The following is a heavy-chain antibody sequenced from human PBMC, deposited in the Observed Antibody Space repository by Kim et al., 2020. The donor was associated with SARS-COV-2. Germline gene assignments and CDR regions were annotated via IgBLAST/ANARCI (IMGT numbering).Heavy chain of an antibody. CDR2: IYNSGST. CDR1: GGSISSSNW. Sequence: SETLSLTCAVSGGSISSSNWWSWVRQPPGKGLEWIGEIYNSGSTNYNPSLKSRVTISVDKSKNQFSLKLSSVTAADTAVYYCARDLYDILTGEGHAFDIWGQGTMVTVSS. CDR3: ARDLYDILTGEGHAFDI. D-gene: IGHD3-9*01. J-gene: IGHJ3*02. V-gene: IGHV4-4*02.